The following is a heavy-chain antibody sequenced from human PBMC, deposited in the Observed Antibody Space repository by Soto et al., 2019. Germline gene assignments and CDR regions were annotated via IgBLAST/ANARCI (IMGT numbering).Heavy chain of an antibody. J-gene: IGHJ6*02. CDR2: INHSGST. V-gene: IGHV4-34*01. CDR3: ARDVSRKDIVVVPAAMGYYYYGMDV. D-gene: IGHD2-2*01. Sequence: SETLSLTCAVYGGSFSGYYWSWIRQPSGKGLEWIGEINHSGSTNYNPSLKSRVTISVDTSKNQFSLKLSSVTAADTAVYYCARDVSRKDIVVVPAAMGYYYYGMDVWGQGTTVTVSS. CDR1: GGSFSGYY.